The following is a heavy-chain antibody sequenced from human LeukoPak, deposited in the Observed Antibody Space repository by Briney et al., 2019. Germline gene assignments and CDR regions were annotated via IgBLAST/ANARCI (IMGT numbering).Heavy chain of an antibody. Sequence: ASVKVSCKASGYTFTSYAMHWVRQAPGQRLEWMGWINAGNGNTKYSQKFQGRVTITRDTSASTAYMELSSLRSEDTAAYYCARGDYGGNSGDYWGQGTLVTVSS. CDR2: INAGNGNT. D-gene: IGHD4-23*01. CDR1: GYTFTSYA. V-gene: IGHV1-3*01. CDR3: ARGDYGGNSGDY. J-gene: IGHJ4*02.